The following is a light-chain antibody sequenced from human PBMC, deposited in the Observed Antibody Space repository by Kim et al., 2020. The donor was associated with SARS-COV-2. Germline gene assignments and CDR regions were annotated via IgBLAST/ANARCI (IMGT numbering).Light chain of an antibody. CDR1: QGISSY. CDR3: QQYYSYPYT. J-gene: IGKJ2*01. Sequence: AIRMTQSPSSCSASTGDRVTITCRASQGISSYLAWYQQKPGKAPKLLIYAASTLQSGVPSRFSGSGSGTDFTLTISCLQSEDFATYYCQQYYSYPYTFGQGTKLEI. V-gene: IGKV1-8*01. CDR2: AAS.